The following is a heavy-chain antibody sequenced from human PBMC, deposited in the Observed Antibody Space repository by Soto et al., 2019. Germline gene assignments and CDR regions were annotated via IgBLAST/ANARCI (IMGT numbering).Heavy chain of an antibody. V-gene: IGHV1-24*01. CDR1: GYTLTELS. J-gene: IGHJ3*02. CDR2: FDPEDGET. D-gene: IGHD3-16*01. Sequence: ASVKVSCKVSGYTLTELSMHWVRQAPGKGLEWMGGFDPEDGETIYAQKFQGRVTMTTDTSTSTAYMDLRSLTSDDTAVYYCARDRVAGIWGDAFDIWGQGTMVTVSS. CDR3: ARDRVAGIWGDAFDI.